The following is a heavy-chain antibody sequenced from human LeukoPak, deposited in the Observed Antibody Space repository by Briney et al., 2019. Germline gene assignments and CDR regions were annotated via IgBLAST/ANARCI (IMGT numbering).Heavy chain of an antibody. Sequence: ASVKVSCKASGYTFTSYAMNWVRQAPGQGLEWMGWINTNTGNPTYAQGFTGRFVFSLDTSVSTVYLQISSLKAEDTAVYYCTREAPQGYFDYWGQGTLVTVSS. J-gene: IGHJ4*02. CDR1: GYTFTSYA. CDR2: INTNTGNP. V-gene: IGHV7-4-1*02. CDR3: TREAPQGYFDY.